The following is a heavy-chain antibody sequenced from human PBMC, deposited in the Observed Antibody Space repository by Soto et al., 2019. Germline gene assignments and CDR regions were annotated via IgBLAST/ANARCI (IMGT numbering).Heavy chain of an antibody. V-gene: IGHV1-69*13. Sequence: SSVKVSCKASGGTFSSYAISWVRQAPGQGLEWMGGIIPIFGTANYAQKFQGRVTITADESTSTAYMELSSLRSEDTAVYYCAREYSSSSGFYYWGQGTLVTVSS. D-gene: IGHD6-6*01. CDR2: IIPIFGTA. CDR1: GGTFSSYA. CDR3: AREYSSSSGFYY. J-gene: IGHJ4*02.